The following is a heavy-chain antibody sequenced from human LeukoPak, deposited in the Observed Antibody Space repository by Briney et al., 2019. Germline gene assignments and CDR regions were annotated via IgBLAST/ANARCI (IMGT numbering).Heavy chain of an antibody. CDR3: ARELYDFWSGYYTGRVGFDY. D-gene: IGHD3-3*01. Sequence: GSLRLSCAASGFTFSSYAMHWIRQAPGKGLEWVSYISSSGSTIYYADSVKGRFTISRDNAKNSLYLQMNSLRAEDTAVYYCARELYDFWSGYYTGRVGFDYWGQGTLVTVSS. CDR1: GFTFSSYA. CDR2: ISSSGSTI. V-gene: IGHV3-48*04. J-gene: IGHJ4*02.